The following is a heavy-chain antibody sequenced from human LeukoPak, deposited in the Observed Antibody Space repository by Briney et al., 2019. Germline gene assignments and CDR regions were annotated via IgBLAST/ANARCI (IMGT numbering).Heavy chain of an antibody. V-gene: IGHV3-7*01. CDR1: GFSFSSYW. J-gene: IGHJ4*02. CDR3: ARDSVEWLRLKTGLDY. D-gene: IGHD5-12*01. Sequence: PGGSLRLSCAASGFSFSSYWMSWVRQAPGKGLEWVANIKQDGSEKYYVDSVKGRFTISRDNSKNTLYLQMNSLRAEDTAVYYCARDSVEWLRLKTGLDYWGQGTLVTVSS. CDR2: IKQDGSEK.